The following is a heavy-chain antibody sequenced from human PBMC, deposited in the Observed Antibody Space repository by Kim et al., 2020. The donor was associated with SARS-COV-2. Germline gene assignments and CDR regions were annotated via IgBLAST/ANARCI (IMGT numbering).Heavy chain of an antibody. V-gene: IGHV7-4-1*02. CDR2: INTNTGNP. CDR1: GYTFTNYA. J-gene: IGHJ4*02. CDR3: ARVGFTQQLTYFDY. D-gene: IGHD6-13*01. Sequence: ASVKVSCKASGYTFTNYAVNWVRQAPGQGLEWMGWINTNTGNPTYAQGFTGRFVFSLDTSVSTAYLQISSLKAEDTAVYYCARVGFTQQLTYFDYWGQGTLVTVSS.